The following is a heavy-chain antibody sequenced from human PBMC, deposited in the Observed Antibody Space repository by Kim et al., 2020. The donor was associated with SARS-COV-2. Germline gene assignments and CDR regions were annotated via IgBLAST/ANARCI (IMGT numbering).Heavy chain of an antibody. V-gene: IGHV4-39*01. J-gene: IGHJ4*02. D-gene: IGHD6-19*01. CDR3: ARQWQWLVLGFDY. Sequence: YYNPSLQSRVTISVDTSKNQFSLKLSSVTAADTAVYYCARQWQWLVLGFDYWGQGTLVTVSS.